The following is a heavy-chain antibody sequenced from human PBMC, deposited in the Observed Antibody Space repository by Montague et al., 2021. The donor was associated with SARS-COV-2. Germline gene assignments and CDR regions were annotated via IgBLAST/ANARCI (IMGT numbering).Heavy chain of an antibody. Sequence: SETLSLTCTVSGGPISSSSYFWGWIRQPPGKGLEWIGSIYYSGSTYYNPSLKSRVTISVDTSKNQFSLKLSSVTAADTAVYYCARAFIAAAGTTSFDYWGQGTLVTVSS. CDR2: IYYSGST. CDR3: ARAFIAAAGTTSFDY. J-gene: IGHJ4*02. CDR1: GGPISSSSYF. V-gene: IGHV4-39*01. D-gene: IGHD6-13*01.